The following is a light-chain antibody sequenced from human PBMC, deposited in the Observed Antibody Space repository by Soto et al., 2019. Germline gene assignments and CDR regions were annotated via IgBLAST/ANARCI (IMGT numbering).Light chain of an antibody. CDR1: SSDVGSYNY. Sequence: QSALTQPRSVSGSPGESVTISCSGTSSDVGSYNYVSWYQQYPGKAPKVMIYDVSERPSDVPVRFSGSKSGNTASLTISGLQAEDEAEYFCCSYSGSDSLLFGGGTKLTVL. CDR2: DVS. J-gene: IGLJ2*01. CDR3: CSYSGSDSLL. V-gene: IGLV2-11*01.